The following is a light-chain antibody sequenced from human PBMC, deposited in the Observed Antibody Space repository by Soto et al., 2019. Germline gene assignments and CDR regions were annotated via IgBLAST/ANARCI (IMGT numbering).Light chain of an antibody. CDR1: ETIRSNY. Sequence: EIVLTQSPGTLSSSPGEGVTLSCRASETIRSNYLAWYQKKPGQAPRLLIFGASTRATGIPDKFSGSGSGTDFTITISSLEPEDFAEYYCQQYGSSPPDTFGRGT. V-gene: IGKV3-20*01. CDR2: GAS. CDR3: QQYGSSPPDT. J-gene: IGKJ3*01.